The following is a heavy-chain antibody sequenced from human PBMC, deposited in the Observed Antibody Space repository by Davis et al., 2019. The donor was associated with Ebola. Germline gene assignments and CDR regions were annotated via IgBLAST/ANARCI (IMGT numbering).Heavy chain of an antibody. CDR3: AGLNEGEAP. J-gene: IGHJ5*02. CDR2: IYNSGST. Sequence: MPSETLSLTCTVSGGSISSSTYYWGWIRQPPGKGLEWIGSIYNSGSTYYNPSLESRVTISVDTSKNQLSLTLSSVTAADTAMYYCAGLNEGEAPWGQGTLVTVSS. V-gene: IGHV4-39*07. CDR1: GGSISSSTYY. D-gene: IGHD3-16*01.